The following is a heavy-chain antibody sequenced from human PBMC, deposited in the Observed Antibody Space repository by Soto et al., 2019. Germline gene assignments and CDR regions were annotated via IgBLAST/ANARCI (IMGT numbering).Heavy chain of an antibody. CDR1: GFSLSTSGMG. CDR3: APLLYYDSGTQHSDY. Sequence: QITLKESGPTLAKPTQTLTLTCTFSGFSLSTSGMGVGWIRQPPGKALEWLATVYWDDDKRYSTSLQSRLTITKDTSKNQAVLAMTNMHPAETATYFCAPLLYYDSGTQHSDYWGQGTLVTVSS. CDR2: VYWDDDK. D-gene: IGHD3-10*01. V-gene: IGHV2-5*02. J-gene: IGHJ4*02.